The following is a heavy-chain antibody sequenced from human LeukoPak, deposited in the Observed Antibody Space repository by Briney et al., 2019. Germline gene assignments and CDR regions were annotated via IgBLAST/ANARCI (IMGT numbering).Heavy chain of an antibody. Sequence: GGSLRLSCAASGFTFSSYAMSWVRQAPGKGLEWVSVISGSGGSTYYADSVKGRFTISRDNSKNTLYLQMNSLRAEDTAIYYCARDCFDSSDYPQTYYYYYMDVWGKGTTVTVSS. CDR2: ISGSGGST. CDR1: GFTFSSYA. J-gene: IGHJ6*03. V-gene: IGHV3-23*01. D-gene: IGHD3-22*01. CDR3: ARDCFDSSDYPQTYYYYYMDV.